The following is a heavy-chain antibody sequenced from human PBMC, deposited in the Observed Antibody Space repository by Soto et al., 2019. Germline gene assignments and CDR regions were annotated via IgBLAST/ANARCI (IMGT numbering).Heavy chain of an antibody. V-gene: IGHV1-69*04. Sequence: GASVKVSCKASGGTFSSYTISWVRQAPGQGLEWMGRIIPILGIANYAQKFQGRVTITADKSTSTAYMELSSLRSEDTAVYYCARDRVNYYGSGSYYNFDYWGQGTLVTVSS. CDR2: IIPILGIA. D-gene: IGHD3-10*01. CDR3: ARDRVNYYGSGSYYNFDY. J-gene: IGHJ4*02. CDR1: GGTFSSYT.